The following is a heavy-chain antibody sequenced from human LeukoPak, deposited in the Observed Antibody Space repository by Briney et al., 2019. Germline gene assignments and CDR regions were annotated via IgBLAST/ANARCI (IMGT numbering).Heavy chain of an antibody. J-gene: IGHJ4*01. CDR2: IYYSGST. V-gene: IGHV4-38-2*01. Sequence: PSETLSLTCAVSGYSISSGYYWGWMRQPPGKGLEWIGSIYYSGSTYYNPSLKSRVTISVDTSKNQFSLKLSSVTAADTAVYCCARVATTTNPPQRPFDYWGHGTLVTVSS. D-gene: IGHD5-12*01. CDR3: ARVATTTNPPQRPFDY. CDR1: GYSISSGYY.